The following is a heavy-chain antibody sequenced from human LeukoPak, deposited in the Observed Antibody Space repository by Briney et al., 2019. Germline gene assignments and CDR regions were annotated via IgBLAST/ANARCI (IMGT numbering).Heavy chain of an antibody. CDR3: AREGIAAAGTFIDY. J-gene: IGHJ4*02. V-gene: IGHV1-69*13. Sequence: ASVKVSCKASGGTFSSYAISWVRQAPGQGLEWMGGIIPIFGTANYAQKFQGRVTITADESTSTAYMELSSLRSEDTDVYYCAREGIAAAGTFIDYWGQGTLVTVSS. D-gene: IGHD6-13*01. CDR1: GGTFSSYA. CDR2: IIPIFGTA.